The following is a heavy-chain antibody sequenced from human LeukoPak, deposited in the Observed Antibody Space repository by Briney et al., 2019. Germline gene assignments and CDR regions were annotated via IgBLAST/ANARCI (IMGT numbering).Heavy chain of an antibody. CDR1: GFTFSSCG. V-gene: IGHV3-23*01. Sequence: GGSLRLSCAASGFTFSSCGMSWVRQAPGKGLEWVSAISGSGGSTYYADSVKGRFTISRDNSKNTLYLQMNSLRAEDTAVYYCAKASGYRTIGTFDYWGQGTLVTVSS. J-gene: IGHJ4*02. CDR2: ISGSGGST. CDR3: AKASGYRTIGTFDY. D-gene: IGHD3-3*01.